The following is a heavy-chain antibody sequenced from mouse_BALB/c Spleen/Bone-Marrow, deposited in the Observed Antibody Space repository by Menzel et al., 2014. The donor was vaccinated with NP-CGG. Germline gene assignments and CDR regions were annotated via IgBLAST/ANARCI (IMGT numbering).Heavy chain of an antibody. CDR1: GFNIKDTY. CDR2: IDPANDNT. Sequence: EVHLVESGAEFVKPGASVKLSCTASGFNIKDTYMHWVKRRPEQGLEWIGRIDPANDNTKYDPKFQGKATITADTSSNTAYLQLSSLTSEDTAVYYCARADGYYAWFAYWGQGTLVTVSA. D-gene: IGHD2-3*01. J-gene: IGHJ3*01. V-gene: IGHV14-3*02. CDR3: ARADGYYAWFAY.